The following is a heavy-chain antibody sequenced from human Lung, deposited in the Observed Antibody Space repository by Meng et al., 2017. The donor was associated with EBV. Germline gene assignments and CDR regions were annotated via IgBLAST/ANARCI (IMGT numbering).Heavy chain of an antibody. D-gene: IGHD6-19*01. V-gene: IGHV4-34*01. CDR1: GGSFSGYY. J-gene: IGHJ4*02. CDR2: INHSGST. Sequence: QGQLQQVGAGLLKPSETLSLTCAVYGGSFSGYYWSWIRQPPGKGLEWIGEINHSGSTNYNPSLKSRVTISVDTSKNQFSLKLSSVTAADTAVYYCARSYSSGWYTLFDYWGQGTLVTVSS. CDR3: ARSYSSGWYTLFDY.